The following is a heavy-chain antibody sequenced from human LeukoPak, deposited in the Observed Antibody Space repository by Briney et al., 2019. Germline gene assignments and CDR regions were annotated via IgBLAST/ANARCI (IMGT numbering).Heavy chain of an antibody. J-gene: IGHJ4*02. CDR3: TTDAGYSSRWYNY. D-gene: IGHD6-13*01. Sequence: PGGSLRLSCAASGFTFNDAWMSWVRQAPGKGLEWVGRIKSKTDGGTTDYAAPVKGRFTISRDDSKNTLYLQMNSLKIEDTAVHYCTTDAGYSSRWYNYWGQGTLVTVSS. V-gene: IGHV3-15*01. CDR1: GFTFNDAW. CDR2: IKSKTDGGTT.